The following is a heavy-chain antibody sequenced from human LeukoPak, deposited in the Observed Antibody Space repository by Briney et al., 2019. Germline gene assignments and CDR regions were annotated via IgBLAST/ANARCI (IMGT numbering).Heavy chain of an antibody. CDR2: FSGSGGGT. Sequence: GGSLRLSCAASGFSFSTYAMSWVRQAPGKGLEWVSSFSGSGGGTYYADSVKGRFTISRDNSKNSLYLQMNSLRAEDTAVYYCARSLASVAGPLEFDYWGQGTLVTVSS. J-gene: IGHJ4*02. D-gene: IGHD6-19*01. V-gene: IGHV3-23*01. CDR1: GFSFSTYA. CDR3: ARSLASVAGPLEFDY.